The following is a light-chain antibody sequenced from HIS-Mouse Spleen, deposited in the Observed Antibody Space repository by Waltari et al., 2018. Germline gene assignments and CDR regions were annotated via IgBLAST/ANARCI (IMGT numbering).Light chain of an antibody. J-gene: IGLJ3*02. CDR3: CSYAGSSTWV. V-gene: IGLV2-23*01. Sequence: QSALTQPASVSGSPGQSTTISCTGTSSDVGSYHLVSWYQQQPGKAPKLMIYEGSKRPSGVSNRFSGSKSGNTASLTISGLQAEDEADYYCCSYAGSSTWVFGGGTKLTVL. CDR1: SSDVGSYHL. CDR2: EGS.